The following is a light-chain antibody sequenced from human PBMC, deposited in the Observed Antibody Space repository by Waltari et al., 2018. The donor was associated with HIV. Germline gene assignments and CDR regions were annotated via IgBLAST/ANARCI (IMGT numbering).Light chain of an antibody. CDR2: AVT. CDR1: SSTVGAYHL. CDR3: CTYTGSGIL. V-gene: IGLV2-23*02. Sequence: QSALTQAASVSGSAGQSITISCTGTSSTVGAYHLLSWYQQHPGTAPQLLIFAVTKRPSGIPDRFSGSRSGNTASLTISGLQAEDEGDYYCCTYTGSGILFGGGTKLTVL. J-gene: IGLJ3*02.